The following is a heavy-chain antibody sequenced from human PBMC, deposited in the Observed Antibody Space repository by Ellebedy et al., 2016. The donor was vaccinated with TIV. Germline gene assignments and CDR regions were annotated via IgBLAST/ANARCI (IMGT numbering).Heavy chain of an antibody. J-gene: IGHJ4*02. CDR2: INPSVGST. V-gene: IGHV1-46*04. CDR3: ARARSSGWLHTPDY. D-gene: IGHD6-19*01. Sequence: AASVKVSCKASGYTFTSYFMHWVRQAPGQGLEWMGIINPSVGSTTYAQTLQGRVTMTRDTSTSTVYMELSSLRSEDTAVYYCARARSSGWLHTPDYWGQGTLVTVSS. CDR1: GYTFTSYF.